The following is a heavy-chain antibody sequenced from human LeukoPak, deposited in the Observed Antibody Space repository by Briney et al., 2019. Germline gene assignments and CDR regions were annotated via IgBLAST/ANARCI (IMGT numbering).Heavy chain of an antibody. D-gene: IGHD2-15*01. Sequence: GGTLRLSCAASGFTFSSYGMSWVRQAPGKGLEWVSAISGSGGSTYYADSGKGRFTISRDNSKNTLYLQMNSLRAEDTAVYYCAKAAEYCSGGSCYSDPFDYWGQGTLVTVSS. CDR1: GFTFSSYG. CDR2: ISGSGGST. CDR3: AKAAEYCSGGSCYSDPFDY. J-gene: IGHJ4*02. V-gene: IGHV3-23*01.